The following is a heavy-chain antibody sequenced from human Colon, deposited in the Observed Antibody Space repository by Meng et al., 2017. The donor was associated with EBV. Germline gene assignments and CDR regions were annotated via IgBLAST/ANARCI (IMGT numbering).Heavy chain of an antibody. CDR3: ARGPYCGGDCYWFDP. V-gene: IGHV4-30-2*01. J-gene: IGHJ5*02. CDR2: IYHGGTT. Sequence: LPLQESAPGLGQPSRSLSLTCAVSGDSISSGDYSWSWSRQPPGQGLEWIGYIYHGGTTYNTSLKSRVTISVDNSKNQFSLRLTSVTAADTAVYYCARGPYCGGDCYWFDPWGQGTLVTVSS. D-gene: IGHD2-21*02. CDR1: GDSISSGDYS.